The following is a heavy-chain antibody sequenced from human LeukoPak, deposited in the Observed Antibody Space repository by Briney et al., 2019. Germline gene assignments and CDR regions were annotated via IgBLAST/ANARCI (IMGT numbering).Heavy chain of an antibody. J-gene: IGHJ4*02. Sequence: PSETLSLTCTVSGYSISSGYYWGRIRQPPGKGLEWIGSIYHSGSTYYNPSLKSRVTISVDTSKNQFSLKLSSVTAADTAVYYCARDRHWGQGTLVTVSS. CDR2: IYHSGST. V-gene: IGHV4-38-2*02. CDR1: GYSISSGYY. CDR3: ARDRH.